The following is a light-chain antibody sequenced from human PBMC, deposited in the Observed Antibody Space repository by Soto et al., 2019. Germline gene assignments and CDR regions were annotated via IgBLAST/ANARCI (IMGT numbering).Light chain of an antibody. Sequence: DIQLTQSPSFLYASVGDRVTITCRASQGISSYLAWYQQKPGKAPKLLIYAASTLQSGVPSRFSGSGSGTEFTLTISSLQPEDFATYHCQQLNSYPRTFGQGTKLEIK. CDR2: AAS. J-gene: IGKJ2*01. V-gene: IGKV1-9*01. CDR3: QQLNSYPRT. CDR1: QGISSY.